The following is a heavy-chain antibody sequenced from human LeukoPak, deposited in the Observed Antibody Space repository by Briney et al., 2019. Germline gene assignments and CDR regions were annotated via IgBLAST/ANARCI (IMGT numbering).Heavy chain of an antibody. CDR3: ARDQGYSSGWYYFDY. V-gene: IGHV4-59*11. CDR2: IYYSGST. Sequence: PSETLSLTCTVSGGSISSHYWSWIRQPPGKGLKWIGYIYYSGSTNYNPSLKSRVTISVDTSKNQFSLKLSSVTAADTAVYYCARDQGYSSGWYYFDYWGQGTLVTVSS. CDR1: GGSISSHY. J-gene: IGHJ4*02. D-gene: IGHD6-19*01.